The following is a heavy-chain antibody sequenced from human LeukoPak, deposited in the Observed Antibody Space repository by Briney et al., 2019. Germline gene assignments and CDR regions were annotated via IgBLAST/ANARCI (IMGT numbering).Heavy chain of an antibody. J-gene: IGHJ4*02. V-gene: IGHV3-15*01. D-gene: IGHD3-22*01. CDR2: IKSKTDGGTT. CDR3: TGHDYYDSSGYWPFGY. CDR1: GFTFSNAW. Sequence: GGSLRLSCAASGFTFSNAWMSWVRQAPGKGLEWVGRIKSKTDGGTTDYAAPVKGRFTISRDDSKNTLYLQMNSLKTEDTAVYYCTGHDYYDSSGYWPFGYWGQGTLVTVSS.